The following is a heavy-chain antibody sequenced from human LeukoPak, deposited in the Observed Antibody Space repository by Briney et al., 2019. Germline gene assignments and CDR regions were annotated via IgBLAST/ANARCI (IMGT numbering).Heavy chain of an antibody. Sequence: PSETLSLTCTVSGNSFGDYYWSWIRQPAGKGLEWIGRIDTSGSTNYNPSLKSRVTMSADTSKKQFSLKLRSVTASDTAVYYCARTDQSGYSFGSDFDYWGQGTLVTVSS. V-gene: IGHV4-4*07. CDR3: ARTDQSGYSFGSDFDY. J-gene: IGHJ4*02. CDR2: IDTSGST. D-gene: IGHD5-18*01. CDR1: GNSFGDYY.